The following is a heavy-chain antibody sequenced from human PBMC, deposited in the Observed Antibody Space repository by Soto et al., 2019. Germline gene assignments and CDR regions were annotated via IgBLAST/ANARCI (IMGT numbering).Heavy chain of an antibody. D-gene: IGHD2-21*02. CDR2: IYWDGDK. V-gene: IGHV2-5*02. CDR3: EHSRCGRDCRRSYSSRYYNGMDV. CDR1: GFSRNTCGLG. J-gene: IGHJ6*02. Sequence: HTTLKESGPTLVKPTQTLPVTCTFFGFSRNTCGLGVGWIRQPQGKALEWLALIYWDGDKRYSPSLKSRLSNTKDTSNNQVVLTMTNMDPVDTATYYCEHSRCGRDCRRSYSSRYYNGMDVWGQGTTVTVAS.